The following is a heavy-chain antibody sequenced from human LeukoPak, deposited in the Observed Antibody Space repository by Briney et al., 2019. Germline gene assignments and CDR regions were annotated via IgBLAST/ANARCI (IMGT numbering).Heavy chain of an antibody. D-gene: IGHD2-2*02. CDR3: GRGFSIVPAGIPNY. V-gene: IGHV3-74*01. Sequence: GGSLRLSCAASGFTFGSYWMQCVRDAPGKGLVWVSRINTDGGSTTYADSVKGRFTISRDNAKNTLYLQMNSLRAEDTAVYYCGRGFSIVPAGIPNYWGLGTLVTVPS. J-gene: IGHJ4*02. CDR1: GFTFGSYW. CDR2: INTDGGST.